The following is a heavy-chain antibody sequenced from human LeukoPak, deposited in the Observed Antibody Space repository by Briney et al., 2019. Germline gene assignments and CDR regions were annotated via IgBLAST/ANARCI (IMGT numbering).Heavy chain of an antibody. CDR3: AKRLAAAGTSDY. Sequence: PGGSLRLSCAASGFTFSSYGMHWVRQAPGKGLEWVAVISYDGSNKYYADSMKGRFTISRDNSKNTLYLQMNSLRAEDTAVYYCAKRLAAAGTSDYWGQGTLVTVSS. D-gene: IGHD6-13*01. V-gene: IGHV3-30*18. CDR1: GFTFSSYG. CDR2: ISYDGSNK. J-gene: IGHJ4*02.